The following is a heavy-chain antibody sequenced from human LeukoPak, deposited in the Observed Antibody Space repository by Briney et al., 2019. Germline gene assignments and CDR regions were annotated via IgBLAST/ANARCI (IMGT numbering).Heavy chain of an antibody. V-gene: IGHV3-21*01. CDR3: ARSEQWLDFDY. CDR1: GFTFSSYS. D-gene: IGHD6-19*01. J-gene: IGHJ4*02. Sequence: GGSLRLSCAASGFTFSSYSMNWVRQAPGKGLEWVSSISSSSSYIYYADSVKGRFTISRDNAENSLYLQMNSLRAEDTAVYYCARSEQWLDFDYWGQGTLVTVSS. CDR2: ISSSSSYI.